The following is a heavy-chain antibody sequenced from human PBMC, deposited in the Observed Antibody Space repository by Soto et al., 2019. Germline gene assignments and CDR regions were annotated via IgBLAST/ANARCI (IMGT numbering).Heavy chain of an antibody. CDR3: ARAGAHCSGGSCYSGLGNWFDP. V-gene: IGHV4-30-4*01. D-gene: IGHD2-15*01. J-gene: IGHJ5*02. CDR2: SYSSGST. CDR1: GGSISSGYYY. Sequence: QVQLQESVPGLVKPSQTLSLTCTVSGGSISSGYYYWRWIRQPPGKGLEWLGYSYSSGSTYYNPSLKSRVTISVDTSKNQFSLKLNSVTAAGTAVYYCARAGAHCSGGSCYSGLGNWFDPWGLGTLVTVSS.